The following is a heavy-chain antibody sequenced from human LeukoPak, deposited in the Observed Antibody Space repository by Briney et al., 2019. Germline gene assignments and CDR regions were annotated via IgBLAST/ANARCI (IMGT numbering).Heavy chain of an antibody. Sequence: GESLKISCKGSGYTFTSYWIGWVRQMPGKGLEWMGIIYPGDSDTRYSPSFQGQVTISADKSITTAYLQWSSLKASDNAMYYCARQEMSRGYCSSTSCRAPFDYWGRGTLVTVSS. CDR3: ARQEMSRGYCSSTSCRAPFDY. CDR1: GYTFTSYW. D-gene: IGHD2-2*01. V-gene: IGHV5-51*01. J-gene: IGHJ4*02. CDR2: IYPGDSDT.